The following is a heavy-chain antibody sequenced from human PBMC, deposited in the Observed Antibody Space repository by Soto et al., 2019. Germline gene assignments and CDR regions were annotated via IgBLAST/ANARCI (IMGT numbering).Heavy chain of an antibody. J-gene: IGHJ4*02. CDR1: VGSVSPDY. CDR2: IYASGST. V-gene: IGHV4-4*07. CDR3: ARGGMVIIPTATAFDY. D-gene: IGHD1-1*01. Sequence: SETLSLACSVSVGSVSPDYWSWIRQPAGKGLEWIGRIYASGSTNYNPSLKSRVTMSVATSKNQFSLKLTSVTAADTATYYCARGGMVIIPTATAFDYWGQGTLVTVSS.